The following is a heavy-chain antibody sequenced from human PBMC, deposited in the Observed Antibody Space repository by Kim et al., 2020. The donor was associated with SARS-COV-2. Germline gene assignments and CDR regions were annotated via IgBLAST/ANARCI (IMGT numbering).Heavy chain of an antibody. D-gene: IGHD6-6*01. J-gene: IGHJ3*02. V-gene: IGHV3-30-3*01. CDR2: ISYDGSNK. Sequence: GGSLRLSCAASGFTFSSYAMHWVRQAPGKGLEWVAVISYDGSNKYYADSVKGRFTISRDNSKNTLYLQMNSLRAEDTAVYYCARSKYRQDAFDIWGQGTMVTVSS. CDR3: ARSKYRQDAFDI. CDR1: GFTFSSYA.